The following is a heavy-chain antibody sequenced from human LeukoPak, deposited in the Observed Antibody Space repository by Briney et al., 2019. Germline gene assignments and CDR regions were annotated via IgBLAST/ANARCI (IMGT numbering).Heavy chain of an antibody. J-gene: IGHJ4*02. V-gene: IGHV4-39*01. CDR2: LFYSGHT. D-gene: IGHD6-19*01. CDR1: GDSISINYN. Sequence: PSETLSPTSPVSGDSISINYNWGWIRQPPGKGLEWIGSLFYSGHTYYRPSLKSRFTISVDTAKNQCSRKLCSMTAADRAVYCGGRHRQWLLFPDDWGEGTLVTVSA. CDR3: GRHRQWLLFPDD.